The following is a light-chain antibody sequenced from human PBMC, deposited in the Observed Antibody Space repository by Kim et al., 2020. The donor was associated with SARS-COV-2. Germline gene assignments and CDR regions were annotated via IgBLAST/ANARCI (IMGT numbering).Light chain of an antibody. CDR2: GAS. J-gene: IGKJ4*01. Sequence: VSPGERATLSCRASQSVSSNLACYQQKPGQAPRLLIHGASTRATGIPARFSGSGSGTEFTLTISSLQSVDFAVYYCQQYNNWPLTFGGGTKVDTK. CDR1: QSVSSN. CDR3: QQYNNWPLT. V-gene: IGKV3-15*01.